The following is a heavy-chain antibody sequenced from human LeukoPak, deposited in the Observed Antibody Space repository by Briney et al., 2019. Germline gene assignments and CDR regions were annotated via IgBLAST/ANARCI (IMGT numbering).Heavy chain of an antibody. CDR2: ISNTGSDT. CDR3: AKVPYSDFRSGSPPFMDV. V-gene: IGHV3-23*01. Sequence: GGSLRLSCAASGFTFSNYAMTWVRQAPGKGLEWVSTISNTGSDTYYADSVQGRFTISRDNSENTLYLQMNNLRAEDTAIHYCAKVPYSDFRSGSPPFMDVWGQGTTVAVSS. D-gene: IGHD3-10*01. CDR1: GFTFSNYA. J-gene: IGHJ6*02.